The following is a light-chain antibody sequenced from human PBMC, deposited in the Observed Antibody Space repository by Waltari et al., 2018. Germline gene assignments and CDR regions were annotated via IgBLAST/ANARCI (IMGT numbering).Light chain of an antibody. CDR2: EDN. CDR3: QSYDSSIVV. CDR1: SAGIASSY. V-gene: IGLV6-57*03. J-gene: IGLJ3*02. Sequence: FMLTQPHSVSESPGKTVTISCPRRSAGIASSYVLWSQQRPGSAPTTVLYEDNQSPSGVPDRFSGSIDSSSNSASLTISGLKTEDEADYYCQSYDSSIVVFGGGTKLTVL.